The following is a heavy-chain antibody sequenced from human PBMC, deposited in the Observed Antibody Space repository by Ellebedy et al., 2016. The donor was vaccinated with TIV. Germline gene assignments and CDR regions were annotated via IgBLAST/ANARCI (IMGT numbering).Heavy chain of an antibody. CDR1: GFTFDDYA. V-gene: IGHV3-43*02. Sequence: GESLKISCAASGFTFDDYAMHWVRQAPGKGLEWVSLISGDGGSTYYADSVKGRFTISRDNSKNSLYLQMNSLRTEDTALYYCAKDSYGTKFVAPFAFDIWGQGTMVTVSS. CDR3: AKDSYGTKFVAPFAFDI. D-gene: IGHD2-8*01. CDR2: ISGDGGST. J-gene: IGHJ3*02.